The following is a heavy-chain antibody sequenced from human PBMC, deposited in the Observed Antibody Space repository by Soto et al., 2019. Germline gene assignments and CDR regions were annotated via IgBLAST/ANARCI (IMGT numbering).Heavy chain of an antibody. CDR2: IYHSGST. CDR3: ARAPRDHLVPAAKFGYYYYMDV. V-gene: IGHV4-4*02. D-gene: IGHD2-2*01. Sequence: QVQLQESGPGLVKPSGTLSLTCAVSSGSISSSNWWSWVRQPPGKGLEWIGEIYHSGSTNYNPSLKSRVTISVDKSKNQFSLKLSSVTAADTAVYYCARAPRDHLVPAAKFGYYYYMDVWGKGTTVTVSS. CDR1: SGSISSSNW. J-gene: IGHJ6*03.